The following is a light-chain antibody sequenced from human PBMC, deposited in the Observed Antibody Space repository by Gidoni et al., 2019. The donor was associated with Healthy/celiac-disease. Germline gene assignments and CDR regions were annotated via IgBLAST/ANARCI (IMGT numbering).Light chain of an antibody. V-gene: IGLV2-14*01. CDR3: SSYTSSSTDVV. Sequence: QSALTQPASVSGSPGQSITISCTGTSSDVGGYNYVSWYQQHPGKAPKLMTHDVSNRPSGVSNRFSGSKSGNTASLTISGLQAEDEADYYCSSYTSSSTDVVFGGGTKLTGL. J-gene: IGLJ2*01. CDR1: SSDVGGYNY. CDR2: DVS.